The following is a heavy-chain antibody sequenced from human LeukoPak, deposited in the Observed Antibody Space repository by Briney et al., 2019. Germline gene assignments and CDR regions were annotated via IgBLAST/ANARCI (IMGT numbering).Heavy chain of an antibody. CDR2: ISSSSSYI. V-gene: IGHV3-21*01. J-gene: IGHJ3*02. CDR3: ARIDQSLDAFDI. Sequence: PGGSLRLSCAASGFTFSSYSMNWVRQAPGKGLEWVSSISSSSSYIYYADSVKGRFTISRDNAKNSLYPQMNSLRAEDTAVYYCARIDQSLDAFDIWGQGTMVTVSS. CDR1: GFTFSSYS.